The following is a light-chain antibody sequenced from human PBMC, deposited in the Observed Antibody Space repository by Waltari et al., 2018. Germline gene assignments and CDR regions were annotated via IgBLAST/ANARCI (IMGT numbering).Light chain of an antibody. CDR1: QDISNY. V-gene: IGKV1-5*03. CDR3: QQYKSYPVT. Sequence: DIQMTQSPSSLSASVGDRVTITCQASQDISNYLNWYQQKPGKAPKVLIYKASILESGVSSRFSGSGSGTEFTLTINSLQADDSATYYCQQYKSYPVTFGPGTKVDVK. J-gene: IGKJ1*01. CDR2: KAS.